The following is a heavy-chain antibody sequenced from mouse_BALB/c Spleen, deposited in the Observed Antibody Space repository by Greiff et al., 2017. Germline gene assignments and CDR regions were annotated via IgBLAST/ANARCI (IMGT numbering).Heavy chain of an antibody. D-gene: IGHD2-3*01. CDR3: ARGGSYDGYDYAMDY. CDR1: GFTFSDYY. J-gene: IGHJ4*01. V-gene: IGHV5-4*02. CDR2: ISDGGSYT. Sequence: EVKLVESGGGLVKPGGSLKLSCAASGFTFSDYYMYWVRQTPEKRLEWVATISDGGSYTYYPDSVKGRFTISRDNAKNSLYLQMSSLKSEDTAMYYCARGGSYDGYDYAMDYWGQGTSVTVSS.